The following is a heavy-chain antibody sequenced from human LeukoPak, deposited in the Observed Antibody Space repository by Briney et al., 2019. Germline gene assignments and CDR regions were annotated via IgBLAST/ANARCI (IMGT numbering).Heavy chain of an antibody. Sequence: GGSLRLSCAASGFTSSSYGMHWVRQAPGKGLEWVAVISYDGSNKYYADSVKGRFTISRDNSKNTLYLQMNSLRAEDTAVYYCARERRLGYCSGGSCSPVPYYYYGMDVWGQGTTVTVSS. V-gene: IGHV3-30*03. J-gene: IGHJ6*02. D-gene: IGHD2-15*01. CDR3: ARERRLGYCSGGSCSPVPYYYYGMDV. CDR1: GFTSSSYG. CDR2: ISYDGSNK.